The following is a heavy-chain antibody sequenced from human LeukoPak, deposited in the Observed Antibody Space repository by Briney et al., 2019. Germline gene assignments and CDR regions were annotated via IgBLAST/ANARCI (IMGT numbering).Heavy chain of an antibody. V-gene: IGHV3-7*01. CDR2: IKQDGSQK. J-gene: IGHJ3*02. CDR3: ARDKSPGGAFDI. Sequence: GGSLRLSCAASGFTFSRYWMNWVRQAPGKGLEWVANIKQDGSQKYYVDSVKGRFTISRDNAKNSLYLQMNSLRAEDTAVYYCARDKSPGGAFDIWGQGTMVTVSS. CDR1: GFTFSRYW. D-gene: IGHD3-10*01.